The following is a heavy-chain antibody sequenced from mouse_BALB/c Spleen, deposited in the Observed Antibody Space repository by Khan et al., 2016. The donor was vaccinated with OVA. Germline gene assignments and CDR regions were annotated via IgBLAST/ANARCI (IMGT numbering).Heavy chain of an antibody. CDR2: IWSDGTT. Sequence: VELVESGPGLAAPSQSLSITCTISGFSLTTYGVHWVRQPPGKGLEWLVVIWSDGTTNYNSALTSRLTITKDNSQSQVFLKMNSLQTDDTAIYFCARQPYYHYNIMDYWGQGTSVTVSS. CDR1: GFSLTTYG. J-gene: IGHJ4*01. D-gene: IGHD2-10*01. V-gene: IGHV2-6-1*01. CDR3: ARQPYYHYNIMDY.